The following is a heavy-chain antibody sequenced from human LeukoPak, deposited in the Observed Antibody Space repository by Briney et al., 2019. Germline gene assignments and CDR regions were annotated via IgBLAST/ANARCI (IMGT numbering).Heavy chain of an antibody. J-gene: IGHJ6*03. CDR3: ARAIYYDIMTDYYNYFSYYIDV. CDR2: IIPIFGTA. Sequence: SVRVSCKAPGGTFNTYAISWVRQAPGQGLEWVGRIIPIFGTAKYAQKFQGRVTITADKSTSTAYMELGSLRSEDTAVYYCARAIYYDIMTDYYNYFSYYIDVWGKGTTVTVSS. V-gene: IGHV1-69*06. CDR1: GGTFNTYA. D-gene: IGHD3-9*01.